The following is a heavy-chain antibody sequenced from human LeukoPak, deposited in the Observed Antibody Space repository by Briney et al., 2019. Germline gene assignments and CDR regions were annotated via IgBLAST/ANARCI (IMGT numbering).Heavy chain of an antibody. CDR1: GYTFTSYG. CDR2: ISAYNGNT. CDR3: ARVRSLYEYGDYVPDYYLDY. Sequence: ASVKVSCKASGYTFTSYGISWVRQAPGQGLEWMGWISAYNGNTNYAQKLQGRVTMTTDTSTSTAYMELRSLRSDATAVYYCARVRSLYEYGDYVPDYYLDYWGQGTPVTVSS. D-gene: IGHD4-17*01. J-gene: IGHJ4*02. V-gene: IGHV1-18*01.